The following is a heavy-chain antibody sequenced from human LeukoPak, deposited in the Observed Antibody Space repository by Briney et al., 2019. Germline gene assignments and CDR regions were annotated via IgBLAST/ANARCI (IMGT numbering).Heavy chain of an antibody. D-gene: IGHD3-22*01. CDR2: IHSSGNS. J-gene: IGHJ4*02. CDR3: TKHEGSYYDKSGYAFDF. Sequence: SETLSLTCSVSTGSVNSGVYYWGWVRQPPGKGLEWIGSIHSSGNSYCNPSLKSRVTLSVDTSKNQFSLKLSSVTAADRAVYYCTKHEGSYYDKSGYAFDFWGLGTLVTVSS. V-gene: IGHV4-39*01. CDR1: TGSVNSGVYY.